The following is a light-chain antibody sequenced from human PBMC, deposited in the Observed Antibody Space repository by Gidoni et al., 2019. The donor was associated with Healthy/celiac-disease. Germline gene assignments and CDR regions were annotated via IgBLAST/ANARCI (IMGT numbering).Light chain of an antibody. J-gene: IGLJ2*01. CDR3: CSYAGSYTVV. CDR2: DVS. CDR1: SSVGGGYNY. V-gene: IGLV2-11*01. Sequence: QSALTPPPSLSGSPGQSVTLSCTGTSSVGGGYNYAPWYHQHPGKAPKLMIYDVSKRPSGVPDRFSGSKSGNTASLTISGLQAEDEADYYCCSYAGSYTVVFGGGTKLTVL.